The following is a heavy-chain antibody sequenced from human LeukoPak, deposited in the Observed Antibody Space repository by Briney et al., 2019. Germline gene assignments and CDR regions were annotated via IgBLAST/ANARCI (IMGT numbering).Heavy chain of an antibody. CDR3: ARALGDWPTTLDY. Sequence: GGSLRLSCGASGFIFSKYGMHWVRQAPGKGLEWVAFINDKGVDKNYADSVKGRFTVSRDNSKNTLYSQMNSLTAADTAVYFCARALGDWPTTLDYWGRGTLVTVSS. CDR1: GFIFSKYG. V-gene: IGHV3-30*02. CDR2: INDKGVDK. D-gene: IGHD3-16*01. J-gene: IGHJ4*02.